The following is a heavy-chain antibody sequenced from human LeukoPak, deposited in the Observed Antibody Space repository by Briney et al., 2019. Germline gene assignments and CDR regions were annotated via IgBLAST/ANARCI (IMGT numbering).Heavy chain of an antibody. J-gene: IGHJ5*02. CDR3: ARVVAAAGKNWFDP. CDR1: GFPFSSYS. Sequence: GGSLRLSCAASGFPFSSYSMNWVRQAPGKGLEWVSSISSSSSYIYYADSVKGRFTISRDNAKNSLYLQMNSLGAEDTAVYYCARVVAAAGKNWFDPWGQGTLVTVSS. D-gene: IGHD6-13*01. CDR2: ISSSSSYI. V-gene: IGHV3-21*01.